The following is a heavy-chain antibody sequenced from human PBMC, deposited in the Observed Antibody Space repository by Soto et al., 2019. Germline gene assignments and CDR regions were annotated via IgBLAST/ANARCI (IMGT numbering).Heavy chain of an antibody. V-gene: IGHV6-1*01. J-gene: IGHJ4*02. CDR2: TYYRSKWYN. CDR3: ARDLKLSRASRIGYLDY. CDR1: GDSVSTNSAA. Sequence: PSQTLSLTCAISGDSVSTNSAAWNWIRQSPSRGLEWLGRTYYRSKWYNDYAISVRSRISINPDTSKNQFSLQLNSVTPEDTAVYYRARDLKLSRASRIGYLDYWGQGTLVTVSS. D-gene: IGHD3-16*02.